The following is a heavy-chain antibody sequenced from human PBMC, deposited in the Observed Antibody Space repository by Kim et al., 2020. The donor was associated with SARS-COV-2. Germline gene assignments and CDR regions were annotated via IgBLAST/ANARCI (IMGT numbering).Heavy chain of an antibody. V-gene: IGHV3-30*04. D-gene: IGHD5-12*01. Sequence: GGSLRLSCAASGFTFSSYAVHWVRQAPGKGLEWVTLISHDGSNGYYADSVKGRFTTSRDNSKNTLYLQMNSLRAEDTAVYYCVREGYGVYYFDYWGQGT. CDR3: VREGYGVYYFDY. CDR2: ISHDGSNG. J-gene: IGHJ4*02. CDR1: GFTFSSYA.